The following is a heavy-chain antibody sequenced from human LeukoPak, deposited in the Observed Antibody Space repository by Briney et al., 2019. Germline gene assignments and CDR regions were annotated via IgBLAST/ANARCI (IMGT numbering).Heavy chain of an antibody. Sequence: SETLSLTCTVSGGSINGYYWSWIRQPPGKGLEWIGYIYYSGSTNYNPSLKSRVTISVDTSKNQFSLKLSSVTAADTAVYYCARHYYHCSGGSCAEGFDYWGQGTLVTVSS. J-gene: IGHJ4*02. V-gene: IGHV4-59*08. CDR1: GGSINGYY. D-gene: IGHD2-15*01. CDR2: IYYSGST. CDR3: ARHYYHCSGGSCAEGFDY.